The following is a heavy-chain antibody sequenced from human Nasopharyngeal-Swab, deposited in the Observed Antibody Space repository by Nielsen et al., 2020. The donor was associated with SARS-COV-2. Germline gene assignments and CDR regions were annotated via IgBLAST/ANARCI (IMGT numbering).Heavy chain of an antibody. CDR1: GGSISSYY. V-gene: IGHV4-59*01. Sequence: SETLSLTCTVSGGSISSYYWSWIRQPPGKGLEWIGYIYYSGSTNYNPSVKSRVTISVDTSKNQFSLKLSSVTAADTAVYYCARVSWDGYYYYYGLDVWGQGTTVTASS. CDR2: IYYSGST. CDR3: ARVSWDGYYYYYGLDV. J-gene: IGHJ6*02. D-gene: IGHD5-24*01.